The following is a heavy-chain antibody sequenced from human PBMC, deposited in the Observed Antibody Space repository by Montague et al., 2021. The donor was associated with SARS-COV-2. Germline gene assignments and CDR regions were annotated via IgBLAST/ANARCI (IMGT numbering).Heavy chain of an antibody. V-gene: IGHV2-70*11. CDR2: IDWDDDK. J-gene: IGHJ4*02. CDR3: ARETGTTVSLDY. D-gene: IGHD1-7*01. Sequence: PALVKPTQTLTLTCTFSGFSLSTSGMCVSWIRQPPGKALEWPARIDWDDDKYYSTSLKTRLTISKDTSKSQVVLTMTNMDPVDTATYYCARETGTTVSLDYWGQGTLVTVSS. CDR1: GFSLSTSGMC.